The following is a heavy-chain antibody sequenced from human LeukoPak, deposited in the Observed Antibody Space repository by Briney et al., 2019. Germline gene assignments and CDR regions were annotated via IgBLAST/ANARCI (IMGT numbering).Heavy chain of an antibody. J-gene: IGHJ6*04. V-gene: IGHV3-21*01. Sequence: GGSLRLSCAASGFTFSSYSMNWVRQAPGKGLEWVSSISSSSSYIYYADSVKGRFTISRDNAKNSLYLQMNSLRAEDTAVYYCARPLQTYYYGMDVWGKGTMVTVSS. CDR2: ISSSSSYI. CDR1: GFTFSSYS. CDR3: ARPLQTYYYGMDV.